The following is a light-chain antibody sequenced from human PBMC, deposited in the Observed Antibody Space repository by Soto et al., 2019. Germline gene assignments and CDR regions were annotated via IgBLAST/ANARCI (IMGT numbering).Light chain of an antibody. Sequence: EILFTQSPGTLSLSPGERATLSCRASQSISSSYLAWYQQKPGQAPRLLISGASSRATGIPDRFSGSGSGTDFTLTISRLEPEDFAVYYCQQYGSSLRTFGQGTKVDI. CDR3: QQYGSSLRT. CDR2: GAS. CDR1: QSISSSY. V-gene: IGKV3-20*01. J-gene: IGKJ1*01.